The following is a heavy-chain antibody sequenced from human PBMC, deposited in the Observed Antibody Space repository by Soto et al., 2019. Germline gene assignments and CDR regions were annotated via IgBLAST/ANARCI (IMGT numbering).Heavy chain of an antibody. CDR3: ARVFLDVGATLAS. V-gene: IGHV2-5*02. CDR2: IYWDDEK. CDR1: GFSLRTSGVG. J-gene: IGHJ4*02. Sequence: QITLKESVPTLVKPTQTLTVTCTFSGFSLRTSGVGVGWIRQSPGQALEWLGVIYWDDEKRYSPSLKSRLTLSKDTAKNQVVLPVANMDPLDTGTYYCARVFLDVGATLASWGQGTPVIVSS. D-gene: IGHD5-12*01.